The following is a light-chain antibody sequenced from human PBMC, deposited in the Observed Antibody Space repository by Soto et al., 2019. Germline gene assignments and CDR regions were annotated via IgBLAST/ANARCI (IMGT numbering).Light chain of an antibody. CDR3: QQYGSSQT. V-gene: IGKV3-20*01. CDR1: QSVSSSY. Sequence: EIVLTQSPGTLSLSPGERATLSCRASQSVSSSYLAWYQQKPGQAPRLLIYGASSRATGIPDRFSGSGSGTDFTLTISRPEPEDFAVYYCQQYGSSQTFGQGTKVVIK. J-gene: IGKJ1*01. CDR2: GAS.